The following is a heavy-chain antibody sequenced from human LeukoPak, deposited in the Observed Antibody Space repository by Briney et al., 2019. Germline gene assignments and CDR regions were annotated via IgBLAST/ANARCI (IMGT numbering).Heavy chain of an antibody. CDR2: IYTSGST. CDR1: GGSISSYY. CDR3: ARDPPYGDYAGAFDI. Sequence: SETLSLTCTVSGGSISSYYWSWIRQPAGKGLEWIGRIYTSGSTNYNPSLKSRVTMSVDTSKNQFSLKLSSVTAADTAVYYCARDPPYGDYAGAFDIWGQGTMVTVSS. V-gene: IGHV4-4*07. D-gene: IGHD4-17*01. J-gene: IGHJ3*02.